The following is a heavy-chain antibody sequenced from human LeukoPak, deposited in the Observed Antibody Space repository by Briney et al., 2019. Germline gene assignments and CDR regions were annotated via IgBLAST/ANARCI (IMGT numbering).Heavy chain of an antibody. D-gene: IGHD6-13*01. Sequence: GGSLRLSCAASGFTFSSYVMSWVRQAPGKGLEWVSSISGRGGSTFYADPVKGRFTISRDISTNIVYLQMDSLRVDDTAVYYCARHIDSSLYPVDYWGQGTLVTVSS. CDR2: ISGRGGST. CDR1: GFTFSSYV. J-gene: IGHJ4*02. CDR3: ARHIDSSLYPVDY. V-gene: IGHV3-23*01.